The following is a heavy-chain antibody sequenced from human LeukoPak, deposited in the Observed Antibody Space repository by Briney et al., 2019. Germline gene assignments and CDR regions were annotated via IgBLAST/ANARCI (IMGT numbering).Heavy chain of an antibody. CDR1: GFTFSSYS. V-gene: IGHV3-48*04. Sequence: GGSLRLSCAASGFTFSSYSMNWVRQAPGKGLEWVSYISSSSSTIYYADSVKGRFTISRDNAKNSLYLQMNSLRAEDTAVYYCARELTKKMIVVVIKRGMDVWGQGTTVTVSS. J-gene: IGHJ6*02. D-gene: IGHD3-22*01. CDR2: ISSSSSTI. CDR3: ARELTKKMIVVVIKRGMDV.